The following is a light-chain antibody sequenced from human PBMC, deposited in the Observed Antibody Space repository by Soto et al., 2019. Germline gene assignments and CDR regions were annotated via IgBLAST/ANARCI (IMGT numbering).Light chain of an antibody. CDR1: SSDVGGYNY. J-gene: IGLJ1*01. CDR2: EVS. V-gene: IGLV2-14*01. CDR3: SSYTSSSTLYV. Sequence: QSVLTQPASVSGSPGQSMTISCTGTSSDVGGYNYVSWYQQHPGKAPKLMIYEVSNRPSGVSNRFSGSKSGNTASLTISGLQAEDEADCYCSSYTSSSTLYVFGTGTKVTVL.